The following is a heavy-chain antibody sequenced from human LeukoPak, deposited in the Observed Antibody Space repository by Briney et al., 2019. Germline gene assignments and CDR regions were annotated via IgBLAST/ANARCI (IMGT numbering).Heavy chain of an antibody. CDR2: ISWNSGSI. CDR1: GFTFDDYA. D-gene: IGHD5-12*01. V-gene: IGHV3-9*01. J-gene: IGHJ4*02. Sequence: GGSLRLSCSASGFTFDDYAMHWVRQAPGKGLEWVSGISWNSGSIGYADSVKGRFTISRDNAKSSPYLQMNSLRAEDTALYYCAKATSPHSGYDLTGYWGQGTLVTVSS. CDR3: AKATSPHSGYDLTGY.